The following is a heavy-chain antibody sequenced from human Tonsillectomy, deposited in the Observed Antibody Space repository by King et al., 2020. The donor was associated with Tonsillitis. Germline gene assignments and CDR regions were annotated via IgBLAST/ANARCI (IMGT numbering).Heavy chain of an antibody. Sequence: VQLPESGPGLVKPSETLSLPCTVSGGSISSYYWSWIRQPAGKGLEWIGRIYTSGSTNYNPSLKSRVTMSVDTSKNQFSLKLSSVTAADTAVYYCARETWFGELLQGLDYWGQGTLVTVSS. CDR3: ARETWFGELLQGLDY. V-gene: IGHV4-4*07. CDR2: IYTSGST. D-gene: IGHD3-10*01. J-gene: IGHJ4*02. CDR1: GGSISSYY.